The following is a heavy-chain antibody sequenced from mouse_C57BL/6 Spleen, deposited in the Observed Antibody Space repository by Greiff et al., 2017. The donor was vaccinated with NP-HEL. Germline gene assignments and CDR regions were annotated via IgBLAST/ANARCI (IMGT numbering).Heavy chain of an antibody. CDR2: IYPYNGVS. CDR1: GYSFTGYY. J-gene: IGHJ2*01. CDR3: ARRGGYDPFDY. V-gene: IGHV1-31*01. D-gene: IGHD2-3*01. Sequence: EVKLMESGPELVKPGASVKISCKASGYSFTGYYMHWVKQSHGNILDWIGYIYPYNGVSSYNQKFKGKATLTVDKSSSTAYMELRSLTSEDSAVYYCARRGGYDPFDYWGQGTTLTVSS.